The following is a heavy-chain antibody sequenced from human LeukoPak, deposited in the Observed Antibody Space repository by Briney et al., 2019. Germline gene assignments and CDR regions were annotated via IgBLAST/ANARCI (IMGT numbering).Heavy chain of an antibody. V-gene: IGHV3-30*02. D-gene: IGHD6-13*01. Sequence: PGGSLRLSCAASGFTFRSYGMHWVRQAPGKGLEWVAFIRHDGSNKYYADSVKGRFTISRDNSKNTLYLQMNSLRAEDTAVYYCAKGDSGSWYYFDYWGQGTLVTVSS. J-gene: IGHJ4*02. CDR1: GFTFRSYG. CDR3: AKGDSGSWYYFDY. CDR2: IRHDGSNK.